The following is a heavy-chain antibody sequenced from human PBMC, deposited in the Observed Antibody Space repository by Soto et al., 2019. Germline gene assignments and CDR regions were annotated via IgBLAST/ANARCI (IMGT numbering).Heavy chain of an antibody. CDR3: ARAEYSSSSPDFDY. CDR1: GDSVSSNSAA. J-gene: IGHJ4*02. Sequence: SQTLSLTCVISGDSVSSNSAAWNWIRQSPSRGLEWLGRTYYGSKWYNDYAVSVKSRITINPDTSKNQFSLQLNSVTPEDTAVYYCARAEYSSSSPDFDYWGQGTLVTVSS. CDR2: TYYGSKWYN. D-gene: IGHD6-6*01. V-gene: IGHV6-1*01.